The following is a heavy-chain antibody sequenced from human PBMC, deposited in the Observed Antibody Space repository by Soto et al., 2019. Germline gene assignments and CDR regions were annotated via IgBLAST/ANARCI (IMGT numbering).Heavy chain of an antibody. V-gene: IGHV1-69*04. J-gene: IGHJ5*02. D-gene: IGHD1-26*01. Sequence: SVKVSCKASGGTFSSYTFSWVRQAPGQGLERMGRIIPILGIANYAQKFQGRVTITADKSTSTAYMELSSLRSEDTAVYYCAREYSGSFVGGINWFDPWGQGTLVTVSS. CDR3: AREYSGSFVGGINWFDP. CDR1: GGTFSSYT. CDR2: IIPILGIA.